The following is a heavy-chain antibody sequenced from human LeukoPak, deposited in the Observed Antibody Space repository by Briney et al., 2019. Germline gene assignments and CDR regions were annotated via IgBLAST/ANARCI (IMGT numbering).Heavy chain of an antibody. CDR1: GFTFDDYG. J-gene: IGHJ4*02. Sequence: GGSLRLSCAASGFTFDDYGMSWVRQAPGRGLEWVSGINRNGSSTGYADSVKGRFTISRDNAKNSLYLQMNSLRAEDTALCYCARADSYCSSTSCYMVYWGQGTLVTVSS. D-gene: IGHD2-2*02. CDR3: ARADSYCSSTSCYMVY. CDR2: INRNGSST. V-gene: IGHV3-20*04.